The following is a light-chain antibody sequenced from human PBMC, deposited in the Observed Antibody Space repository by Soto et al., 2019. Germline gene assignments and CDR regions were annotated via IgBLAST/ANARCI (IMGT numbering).Light chain of an antibody. V-gene: IGKV3-15*01. CDR2: GAS. J-gene: IGKJ1*01. Sequence: EIVMTQSPATLSVSPGERATLSCRASQSVGSNLAWYQQKPGQAPRLLIYGASTRATGIPARFSGSGSGTEFTLTLSSLQSEDFAIYFCQYNNWPPDRTFGQGTKVEIK. CDR1: QSVGSN. CDR3: QYNNWPPDRT.